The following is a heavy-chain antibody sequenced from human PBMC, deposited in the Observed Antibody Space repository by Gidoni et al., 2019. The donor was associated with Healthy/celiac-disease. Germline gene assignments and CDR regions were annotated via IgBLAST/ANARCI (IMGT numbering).Heavy chain of an antibody. CDR3: ARDGYYDSSGYYYYYYYYGMDV. J-gene: IGHJ6*02. D-gene: IGHD3-22*01. V-gene: IGHV4-61*02. Sequence: QVQLQESGPGLVKPSQTLSLTCTVPGVSISSCSYYWTWIRQPAGKGLEWIGRIYTSGSTNYNPSLKSRVTISVDTSKNQFSLKLSSVTAADTAVYYCARDGYYDSSGYYYYYYYYGMDVWGQGTTVTVSS. CDR1: GVSISSCSYY. CDR2: IYTSGST.